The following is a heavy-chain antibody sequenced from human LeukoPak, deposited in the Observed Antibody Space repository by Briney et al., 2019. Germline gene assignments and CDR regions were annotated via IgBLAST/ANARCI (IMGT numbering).Heavy chain of an antibody. CDR1: GYSFTCYW. CDR2: IYPGDSNT. CDR3: ARSDEVYNWNPDY. V-gene: IGHV5-51*01. Sequence: GESLNISCKGSGYSFTCYWSGWVRQMPGKGLEWMGIIYPGDSNTRYSPSFQGQVTISANKSISTAYLQWSSLKASDTAMYYCARSDEVYNWNPDYWGQGTLVTVSS. D-gene: IGHD1-20*01. J-gene: IGHJ4*02.